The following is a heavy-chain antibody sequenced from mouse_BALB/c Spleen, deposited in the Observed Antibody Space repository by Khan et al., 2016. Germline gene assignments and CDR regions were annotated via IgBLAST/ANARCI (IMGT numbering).Heavy chain of an antibody. CDR3: ARLYGSSLYYYAMDY. V-gene: IGHV2-9*02. J-gene: IGHJ4*01. CDR1: GFSLTSYG. Sequence: QVQLKESGPGLVAPSQSLSITCTVSGFSLTSYGVHWVRQPPGKGLEWLGVIWAGGSTNYNSTLMSRLSISKDNSKSQVFLKMNSLQTDDTAMYYCARLYGSSLYYYAMDYWGQGTSVTVSS. D-gene: IGHD1-1*01. CDR2: IWAGGST.